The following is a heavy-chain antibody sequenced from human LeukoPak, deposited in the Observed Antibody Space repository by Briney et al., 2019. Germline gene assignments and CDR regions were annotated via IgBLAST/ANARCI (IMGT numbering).Heavy chain of an antibody. CDR3: AKDSRRGYSYGYLDY. Sequence: GGSLRLSCAASGFTFSSYGMSWVRQAPGKGLEWVSAISGSGGSTYYADSVKGRFTISRDNSKNTLYLQMNSLRAEDTAVYYCAKDSRRGYSYGYLDYWGQGTLVTVSS. J-gene: IGHJ4*02. CDR1: GFTFSSYG. D-gene: IGHD5-18*01. CDR2: ISGSGGST. V-gene: IGHV3-23*01.